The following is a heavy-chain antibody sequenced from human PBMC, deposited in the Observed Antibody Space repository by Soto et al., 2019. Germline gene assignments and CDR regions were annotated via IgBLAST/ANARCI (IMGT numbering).Heavy chain of an antibody. CDR1: GFTLSGYA. CDR2: ISSNGVGT. J-gene: IGHJ6*03. CDR3: ARRARPDFYYMDV. V-gene: IGHV3-64*01. D-gene: IGHD6-6*01. Sequence: EVQLAESGGGLAQPGGSLRLSCAASGFTLSGYAMDWVRQAPGKGLEYVSGISSNGVGTYYANSVQGRFTISRDNSKNTVYLQVGRLRPEDMAVYYCARRARPDFYYMDVWGKGTTVTVS.